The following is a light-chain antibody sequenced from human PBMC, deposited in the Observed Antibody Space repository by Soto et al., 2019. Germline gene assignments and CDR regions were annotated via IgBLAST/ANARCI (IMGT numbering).Light chain of an antibody. CDR2: GAS. J-gene: IGKJ1*01. V-gene: IGKV3-20*01. CDR3: HQYGSSPRT. Sequence: EIVLTQSPGTLSLSPGDRATLSCRASQSVSSNFLAWYQQKPGQAPRLLIYGASIRATGIPDRYSGSGSGTDFTLTIRRLEPEDFAMYFCHQYGSSPRTFGQGTKVAIK. CDR1: QSVSSNF.